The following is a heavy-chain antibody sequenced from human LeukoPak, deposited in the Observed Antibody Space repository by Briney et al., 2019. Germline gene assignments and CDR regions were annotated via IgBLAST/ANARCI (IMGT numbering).Heavy chain of an antibody. V-gene: IGHV3-48*01. Sequence: PGGSLRLSCAASGFTFSSYNTNWVRQAPGKGLEWISYISSTSNTIYYADSVKGRFTISRDNAKNSLYLQMNSLRAEDTAVYYCARLSAGGYDSADYWGQGTLVTVSS. CDR1: GFTFSSYN. CDR2: ISSTSNTI. J-gene: IGHJ4*02. D-gene: IGHD5-12*01. CDR3: ARLSAGGYDSADY.